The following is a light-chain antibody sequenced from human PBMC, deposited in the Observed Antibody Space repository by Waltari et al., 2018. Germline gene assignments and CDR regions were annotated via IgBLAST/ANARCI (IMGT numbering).Light chain of an antibody. CDR1: QSVSSY. Sequence: EILLTQSPATVSLSPGYSSTLSCRASQSVSSYLAWYQQKPGQAPRLLIYDASNRATGIPARFSGSGSGTDFTLTISSLEPEDFAVYYCHQRSNWPLTFGGGTKVEIK. J-gene: IGKJ4*01. V-gene: IGKV3-11*01. CDR2: DAS. CDR3: HQRSNWPLT.